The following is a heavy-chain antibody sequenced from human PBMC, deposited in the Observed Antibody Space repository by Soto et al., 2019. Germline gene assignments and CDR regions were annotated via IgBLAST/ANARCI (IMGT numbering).Heavy chain of an antibody. CDR1: GFTFSSYS. J-gene: IGHJ4*02. V-gene: IGHV3-21*01. CDR3: ARDYYDSSGYAIGAYYFDY. CDR2: ISSSSSYI. Sequence: GGSLRLSCAASGFTFSSYSMNWVRQAPGKGLEWVSSISSSSSYIYYADSVKGRFTISRDNAKNSLYLQMNSLRAEDTAVYYCARDYYDSSGYAIGAYYFDYWGQGTLVTVSS. D-gene: IGHD3-22*01.